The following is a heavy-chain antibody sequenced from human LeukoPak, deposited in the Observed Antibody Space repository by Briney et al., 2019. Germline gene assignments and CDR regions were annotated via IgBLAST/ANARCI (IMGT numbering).Heavy chain of an antibody. CDR3: AKDFRYGDVYFDY. J-gene: IGHJ4*02. CDR2: IRYDGSNK. V-gene: IGHV3-30*02. CDR1: GFTFSSHG. Sequence: GGSLRLSCAASGFTFSSHGMHWVRQAPGKGLEWVAFIRYDGSNKYYADSVKGRFTISRDNSKDTLYLQMNSLRAEDTAVYYCAKDFRYGDVYFDYWGQGTLVTVSS. D-gene: IGHD4-17*01.